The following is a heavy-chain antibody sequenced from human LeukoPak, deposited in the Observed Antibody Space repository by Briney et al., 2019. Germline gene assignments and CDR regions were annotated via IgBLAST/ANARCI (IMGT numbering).Heavy chain of an antibody. V-gene: IGHV4-59*08. CDR2: IYYSGST. CDR3: AAFKQWLVILDY. Sequence: SETLSLTCTVSGGTISSYYWSWIRQPPGKGLEWIGYIYYSGSTNYNPSLKSRVTMSVDTSKNQFSLIITLKADANTAVYYWAAFKQWLVILDYWGQGTLVTVSS. CDR1: GGTISSYY. D-gene: IGHD6-19*01. J-gene: IGHJ4*02.